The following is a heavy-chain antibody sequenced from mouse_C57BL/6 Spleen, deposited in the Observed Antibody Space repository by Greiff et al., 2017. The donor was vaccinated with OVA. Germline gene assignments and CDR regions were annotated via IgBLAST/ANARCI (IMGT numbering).Heavy chain of an antibody. V-gene: IGHV1-54*01. Sequence: VQLQESGAELVRPGTSVKVSCKASGYAFTNYLIEWVKQRPGQGLEWIGVINPGSGGTNYNEKFKGKATLTADKSSSTAYMQLSSLTAVDSAVYFCARKGYDGYFDVWGTGTTVTVSS. CDR1: GYAFTNYL. J-gene: IGHJ1*03. CDR2: INPGSGGT. CDR3: ARKGYDGYFDV. D-gene: IGHD2-3*01.